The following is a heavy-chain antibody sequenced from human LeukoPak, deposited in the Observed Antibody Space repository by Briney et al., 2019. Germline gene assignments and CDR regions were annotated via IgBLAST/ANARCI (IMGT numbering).Heavy chain of an antibody. J-gene: IGHJ4*02. V-gene: IGHV1-69*04. Sequence: GASVKVSCKASGGTFSSYAMSWVRQAPGQGLEWMGRIIPILGIANYAQKFQGRVTITADKSTSTAYMELSSLRSEDTAVYYCARGLRGDYYFDYWGQGTLVTVSS. CDR2: IIPILGIA. D-gene: IGHD4-17*01. CDR1: GGTFSSYA. CDR3: ARGLRGDYYFDY.